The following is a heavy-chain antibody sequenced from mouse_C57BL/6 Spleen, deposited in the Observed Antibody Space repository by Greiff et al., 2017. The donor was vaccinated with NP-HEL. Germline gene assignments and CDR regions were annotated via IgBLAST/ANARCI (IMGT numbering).Heavy chain of an antibody. J-gene: IGHJ3*01. V-gene: IGHV5-4*01. CDR3: ARDPTRYYYGSSSFAY. CDR1: GFTFSSYA. Sequence: EVKLVESGGGLVKPGGSLKLSCAASGFTFSSYAMSWVRQTPEKRLEWVATISDGGSYTYYPDNVKGRFTISRDNAKNNLYLQMSHLKSEDTAMYYCARDPTRYYYGSSSFAYWGQGTLVTVSA. D-gene: IGHD1-1*01. CDR2: ISDGGSYT.